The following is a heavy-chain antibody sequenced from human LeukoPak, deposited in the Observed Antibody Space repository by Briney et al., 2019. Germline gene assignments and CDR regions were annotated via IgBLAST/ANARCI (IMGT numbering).Heavy chain of an antibody. CDR2: IIPIFGTA. V-gene: IGHV1-69*13. CDR3: ARDKCSGGSCYQGGFDY. D-gene: IGHD2-15*01. CDR1: GGAFSSYA. J-gene: IGHJ4*02. Sequence: ASVKVSCKASGGAFSSYAISWVRQAPGQGLEWMGGIIPIFGTANYAQKFQGRVTITADESTSTAYMELSSLRSEDTAVYYCARDKCSGGSCYQGGFDYWGQGTLVTVSS.